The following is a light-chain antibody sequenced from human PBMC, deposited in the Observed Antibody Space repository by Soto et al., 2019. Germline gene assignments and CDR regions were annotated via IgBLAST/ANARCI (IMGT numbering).Light chain of an antibody. J-gene: IGKJ2*01. CDR3: QQRTIWPRVYT. V-gene: IGKV3-15*01. CDR2: GAP. CDR1: QSVSNN. Sequence: EIVLTQSPCTLSLSPGERATLSCRASQSVSNNYLAWYQQKPGQAPRLLIYGAPTRATRIPARFTGSGSGTEFTLTISSLQSEDFAVYNCQQRTIWPRVYTFGQGTKVDIK.